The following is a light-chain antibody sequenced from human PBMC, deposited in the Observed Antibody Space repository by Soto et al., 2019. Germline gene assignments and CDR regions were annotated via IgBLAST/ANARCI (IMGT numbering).Light chain of an antibody. CDR3: QQYGSSPWT. V-gene: IGKV3-20*01. CDR2: GAS. CDR1: QTISSNY. Sequence: ETVLTQSPGTLSLSPGERATLSCMASQTISSNYLAWYRQTPGQAPRLLLYGASNRATGIADRFSGSGSGTDFTLIISRLEPEDVALYYCQQYGSSPWTFGQGTKVEIK. J-gene: IGKJ1*01.